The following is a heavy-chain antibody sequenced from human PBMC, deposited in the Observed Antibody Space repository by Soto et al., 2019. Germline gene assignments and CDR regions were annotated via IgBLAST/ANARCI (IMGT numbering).Heavy chain of an antibody. CDR2: ISYDGSNK. CDR3: AKELIAVAGSHFLYYYYGMDV. J-gene: IGHJ6*02. D-gene: IGHD6-19*01. Sequence: VGSLRLSCAASGFTFSSYGMHWVRQAPGKGLEWVAVISYDGSNKYYADSVKGRFTISRDNSKNTLYLQMNSLRAEDTAVYYCAKELIAVAGSHFLYYYYGMDVWGQGTTVTVSS. CDR1: GFTFSSYG. V-gene: IGHV3-30*18.